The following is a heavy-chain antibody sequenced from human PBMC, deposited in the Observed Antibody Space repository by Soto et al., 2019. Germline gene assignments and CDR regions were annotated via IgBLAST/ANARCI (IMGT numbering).Heavy chain of an antibody. D-gene: IGHD2-15*01. J-gene: IGHJ6*03. CDR2: INSDGSVS. V-gene: IGHV3-74*03. CDR1: GFTFSNYW. CDR3: ARGDCVGGSCYSLAGSFYYYMDA. Sequence: EVQLVESGGGLVQPGGSLRLSCAASGFTFSNYWMYWVRQAPGKGLEWVSRINSDGSVSTYADSVKGRLTISRDNVKNTLYLQMDSLRAEDRAVYYCARGDCVGGSCYSLAGSFYYYMDAWGKGTTVTV.